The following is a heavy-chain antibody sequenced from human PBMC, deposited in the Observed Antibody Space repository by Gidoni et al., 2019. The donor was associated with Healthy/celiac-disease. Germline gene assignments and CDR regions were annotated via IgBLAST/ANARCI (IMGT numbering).Heavy chain of an antibody. Sequence: EVQLVESGGGLVQPGRSLRRSCAASGFPFDDYAMHWVRQAPGKGLEWVSGISWNSGSIGYADSVKGRFTISRDNAKNALYLQMNSLRAEDTALYYCAKDSAPYYDSSGYYPEGYYGMDVWGQGTTVTVSS. CDR3: AKDSAPYYDSSGYYPEGYYGMDV. V-gene: IGHV3-9*01. CDR2: ISWNSGSI. D-gene: IGHD3-22*01. J-gene: IGHJ6*02. CDR1: GFPFDDYA.